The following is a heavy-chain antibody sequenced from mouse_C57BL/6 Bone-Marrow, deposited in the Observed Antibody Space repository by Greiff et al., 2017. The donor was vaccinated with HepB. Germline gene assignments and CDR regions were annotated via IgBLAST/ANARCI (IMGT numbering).Heavy chain of an antibody. J-gene: IGHJ4*01. CDR1: GFNIKDDY. CDR2: IDPENGDT. V-gene: IGHV14-4*01. Sequence: EVKLVESGAELVRPGASVKLSCTASGFNIKDDYMHWVKQRPEQGLEWIGWIDPENGDTEYASKFQGKATITADTSSNTAYLQLSSLTSEDTAVYYCTTSPIMMDYWGQGTSVTVSS. CDR3: TTSPIMMDY. D-gene: IGHD1-1*01.